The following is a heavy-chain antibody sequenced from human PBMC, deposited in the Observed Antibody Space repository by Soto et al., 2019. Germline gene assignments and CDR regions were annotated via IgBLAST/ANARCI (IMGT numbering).Heavy chain of an antibody. J-gene: IGHJ6*02. CDR3: ARDRGYDAHDYYYNAMDV. Sequence: GGSLRLSCISSGFTFRTYTMNWVRQAPGKGLEWVSGIRGFSPYTFYAESVRGRFAISRDNAKNSLYLQMNSLRAEDTAVYYCARDRGYDAHDYYYNAMDVWGQGTTVTVSS. CDR1: GFTFRTYT. CDR2: IRGFSPYT. V-gene: IGHV3-21*01. D-gene: IGHD2-15*01.